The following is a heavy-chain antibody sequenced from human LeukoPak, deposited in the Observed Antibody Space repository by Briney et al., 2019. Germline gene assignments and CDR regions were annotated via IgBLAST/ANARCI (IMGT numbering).Heavy chain of an antibody. CDR2: IHPSDSDT. Sequence: LGGSLQISRQGSGSQFTSNWIGWVRQLPGKGLEWMGIIHPSDSDTRYSPSFQGQVTISADKSISTAYLQWSSLKASDTAMYYCARPSYSSSWLPFDYWGQGTLVTVSS. CDR3: ARPSYSSSWLPFDY. V-gene: IGHV5-51*01. CDR1: GSQFTSNW. J-gene: IGHJ4*02. D-gene: IGHD6-13*01.